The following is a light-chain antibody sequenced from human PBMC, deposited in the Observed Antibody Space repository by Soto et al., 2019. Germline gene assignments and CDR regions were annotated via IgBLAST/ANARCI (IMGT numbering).Light chain of an antibody. J-gene: IGLJ1*01. CDR2: DVS. V-gene: IGLV2-14*01. CDR3: SSYTSSSTRRV. Sequence: QSALTQPASVSGSPGQSITISCTGTSSDVGGYNYVSWYQQHPGKAPKLMTYDVSNRPSGVSNRFSGSKSGNTASLTISGLQAEDEADYYCSSYTSSSTRRVFGTGTKLTVL. CDR1: SSDVGGYNY.